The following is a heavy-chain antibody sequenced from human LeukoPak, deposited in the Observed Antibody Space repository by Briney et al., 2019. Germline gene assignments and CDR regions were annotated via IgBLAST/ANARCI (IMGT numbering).Heavy chain of an antibody. CDR3: ARGRVGATHFDY. D-gene: IGHD1-26*01. J-gene: IGHJ4*02. CDR1: GYTFTHSY. CDR2: INPNSGDT. Sequence: ASVKVSCKASGYTFTHSYMHWVRHAPGQGLEWRGWINPNSGDTYYAQKFQGRVTMTTDTSTSTAYMELRSLRSDDTAVYYCARGRVGATHFDYWGQGTLVTVSS. V-gene: IGHV1-2*02.